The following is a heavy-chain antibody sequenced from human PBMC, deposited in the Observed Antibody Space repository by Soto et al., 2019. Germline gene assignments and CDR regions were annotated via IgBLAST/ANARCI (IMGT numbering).Heavy chain of an antibody. CDR1: GFTFEDFA. D-gene: IGHD3-9*01. V-gene: IGHV3-9*01. J-gene: IGHJ3*02. Sequence: EVQLVESGGDLVQPGRSLRLSCAASGFTFEDFAMHWVRQAPGKGLEWVSGISWNSGSIGYADPVKGRFTISRDNAKNSLYLEMNSLKTEDTALYYCAKTAPPYDSQGYNPFDIWGQGTLVSVSS. CDR3: AKTAPPYDSQGYNPFDI. CDR2: ISWNSGSI.